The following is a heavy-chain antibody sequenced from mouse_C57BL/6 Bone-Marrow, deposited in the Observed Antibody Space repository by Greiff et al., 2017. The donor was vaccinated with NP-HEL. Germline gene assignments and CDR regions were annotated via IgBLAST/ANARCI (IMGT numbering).Heavy chain of an antibody. V-gene: IGHV2-9-1*01. J-gene: IGHJ2*01. CDR1: GFSLTSYA. Sequence: VKLMESGPGLVAPSQSLSITCTVSGFSLTSYAISWVRQPPGKGLEWLGVIWTGGGTNYNSALKSRLSISKDNSKSQVFLKMNSLQTDDTARYYCARAIYYDYPYFDDWGQGTTLTVSS. D-gene: IGHD2-4*01. CDR2: IWTGGGT. CDR3: ARAIYYDYPYFDD.